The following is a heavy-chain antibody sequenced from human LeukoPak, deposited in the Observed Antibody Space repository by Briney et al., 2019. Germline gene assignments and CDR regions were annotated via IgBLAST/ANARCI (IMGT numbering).Heavy chain of an antibody. CDR3: ARSRDSWSGYYPYENYYYGMDV. D-gene: IGHD3-3*01. J-gene: IGHJ6*02. CDR1: GFTFSSYA. CDR2: ISYDGSNK. V-gene: IGHV3-30-3*01. Sequence: GGSLRLSCAASGFTFSSYAMHWVRQAPGKGLEWVAVISYDGSNKYYADSVKGRFTISRDNSKNTLYLQMNSLRAEDTAVYYCARSRDSWSGYYPYENYYYGMDVWGQGTTVTASS.